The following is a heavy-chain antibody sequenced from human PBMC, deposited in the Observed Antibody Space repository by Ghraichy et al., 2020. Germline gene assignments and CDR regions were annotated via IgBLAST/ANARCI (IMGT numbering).Heavy chain of an antibody. CDR3: AKHGQLWAIPGYYGMDV. J-gene: IGHJ6*02. V-gene: IGHV3-30*18. Sequence: LSLTCAASGFTFTNYGMHWVRQAPGKGLEWVALTSYDGRNTYYADSVKGRFTISRDNSKNVLSLQMNSLRAEDTALYYCAKHGQLWAIPGYYGMDVWGQGTTVTVSS. CDR2: TSYDGRNT. D-gene: IGHD5-24*01. CDR1: GFTFTNYG.